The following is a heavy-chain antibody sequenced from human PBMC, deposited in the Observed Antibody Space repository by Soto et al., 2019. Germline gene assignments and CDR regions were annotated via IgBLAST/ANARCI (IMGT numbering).Heavy chain of an antibody. CDR1: GYTFTSYY. V-gene: IGHV1-46*01. Sequence: ASVKVSCKASGYTFTSYYMHWVRQAPGQGLEWMGIINPSGGSTSYAQKFQGRVTMTRDTPTSTVYMELSSLRSEDTAVYYCARDRELRFLEWLPEDYYYYGMDVWGQGTTVTVSS. D-gene: IGHD3-3*01. J-gene: IGHJ6*02. CDR2: INPSGGST. CDR3: ARDRELRFLEWLPEDYYYYGMDV.